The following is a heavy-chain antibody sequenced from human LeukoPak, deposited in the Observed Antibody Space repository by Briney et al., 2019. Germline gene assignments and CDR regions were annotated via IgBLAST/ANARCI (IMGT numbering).Heavy chain of an antibody. Sequence: SETLSLTCTVSGGSISSSSYYWGWIRQPPGKGLEWIGSIYYSGSTYYNPSLKSRVTISVDTSKNQFSLKLSSVTAADTAVYYCARDGHVRPNYYYYYGMDVWGQGTTVTVSS. CDR3: ARDGHVRPNYYYYYGMDV. D-gene: IGHD2-8*01. CDR2: IYYSGST. J-gene: IGHJ6*02. CDR1: GGSISSSSYY. V-gene: IGHV4-39*07.